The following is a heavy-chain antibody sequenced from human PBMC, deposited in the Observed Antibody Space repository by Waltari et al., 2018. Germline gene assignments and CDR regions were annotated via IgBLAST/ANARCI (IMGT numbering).Heavy chain of an antibody. CDR3: ATDHCISTSCYTAGFDY. V-gene: IGHV1-24*01. Sequence: QVQLVQSGAEVKKPGASVKVSCKVSGYTLTELSMHWVRQAPGKGLEGMGGFDPEEGETIYAQKFQGRVTMTEDTSTDTAYMELSSLRSEDTAVYYCATDHCISTSCYTAGFDYWGQGTLVTVSS. CDR2: FDPEEGET. CDR1: GYTLTELS. D-gene: IGHD2-2*02. J-gene: IGHJ4*02.